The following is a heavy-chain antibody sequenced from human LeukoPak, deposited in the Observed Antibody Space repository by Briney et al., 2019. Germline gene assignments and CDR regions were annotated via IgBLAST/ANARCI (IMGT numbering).Heavy chain of an antibody. V-gene: IGHV5-51*01. J-gene: IGHJ6*03. CDR3: ARQIPSFSSSGHYYYYMDV. CDR2: IYPGDSDT. Sequence: GESLKISCKGSGYSFTSYWIGWVRQMPGKGLEWMGIIYPGDSDTRYSPSFQGQVTISADKSISTAYLQWSSLKASDTAMYYCARQIPSFSSSGHYYYYMDVWGKGTTVTVSS. CDR1: GYSFTSYW. D-gene: IGHD6-6*01.